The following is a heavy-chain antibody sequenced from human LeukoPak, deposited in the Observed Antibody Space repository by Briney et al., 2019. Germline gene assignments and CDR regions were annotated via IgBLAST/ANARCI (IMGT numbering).Heavy chain of an antibody. CDR3: ARGDIVVVPAAPWSYYYGMDV. D-gene: IGHD2-2*01. CDR1: GGSISSYY. J-gene: IGHJ6*02. V-gene: IGHV4-59*01. CDR2: IYYSGST. Sequence: SETLSLTCTVSGGSISSYYWSWIRQPPGKGLEWIEYIYYSGSTNYNPSLKSRVTISVDTSKNQFSLKLSSVTAADTAVYYCARGDIVVVPAAPWSYYYGMDVWGQGTTVTVSS.